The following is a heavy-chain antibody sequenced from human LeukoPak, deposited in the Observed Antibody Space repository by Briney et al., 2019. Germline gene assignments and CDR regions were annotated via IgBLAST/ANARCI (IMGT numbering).Heavy chain of an antibody. CDR3: GGGIDTIDAFDI. CDR2: IYTSGSN. J-gene: IGHJ3*02. CDR1: GGSISSGSYY. V-gene: IGHV4-61*02. Sequence: SETLSVTCTVSGGSISSGSYYWSWIRQPAGKGLEWIGRIYTSGSNNYNPSLKSRVTISVDTSKNQFSLKLSSVTAADTAVYYCGGGIDTIDAFDIWGQGTMVTVSS. D-gene: IGHD2-21*01.